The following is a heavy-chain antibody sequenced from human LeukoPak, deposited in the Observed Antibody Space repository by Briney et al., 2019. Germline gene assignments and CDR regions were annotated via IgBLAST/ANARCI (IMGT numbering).Heavy chain of an antibody. V-gene: IGHV3-23*01. Sequence: GGSLRLSCAASGFTFSSYAMSWVRQAPGKGLEWVSAISGSGGSTYYADSVKGRFTISRDNSKNTLYLQMNSLRAEDTAVYYCAKDIDYYGSGSPFDCWGQGTLVTVSS. CDR1: GFTFSSYA. CDR2: ISGSGGST. J-gene: IGHJ4*02. CDR3: AKDIDYYGSGSPFDC. D-gene: IGHD3-10*01.